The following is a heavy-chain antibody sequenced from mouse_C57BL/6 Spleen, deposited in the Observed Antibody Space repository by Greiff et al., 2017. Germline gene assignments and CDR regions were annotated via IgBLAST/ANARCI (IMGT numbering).Heavy chain of an antibody. CDR1: GYTFTSYW. J-gene: IGHJ2*01. Sequence: QVQLKQPGAELVRPGSSVKLSCKASGYTFTSYWMHWVKQRPIQGLEWIGNIDPSDSETHYNQKFKDKATLTVDKSSSTAYMQLSSLTSEDSAVYYCARGLRRGAFDYWGQGTTLTVSS. V-gene: IGHV1-52*01. CDR2: IDPSDSET. D-gene: IGHD2-4*01. CDR3: ARGLRRGAFDY.